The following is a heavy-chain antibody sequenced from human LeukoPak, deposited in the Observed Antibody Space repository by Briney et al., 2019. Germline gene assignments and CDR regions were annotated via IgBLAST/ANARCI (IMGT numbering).Heavy chain of an antibody. J-gene: IGHJ3*02. V-gene: IGHV3-66*02. Sequence: PGGSLRLSCAASGFTVSSNYMSWVRQAPGKGLEWVSVIYSGGSTYYADSVKGRFTISRDNSKNTLYLQMNSLRAEDTAVYYCARSYCSSTSCFAFDIWGQGTMATVSS. D-gene: IGHD2-2*01. CDR2: IYSGGST. CDR3: ARSYCSSTSCFAFDI. CDR1: GFTVSSNY.